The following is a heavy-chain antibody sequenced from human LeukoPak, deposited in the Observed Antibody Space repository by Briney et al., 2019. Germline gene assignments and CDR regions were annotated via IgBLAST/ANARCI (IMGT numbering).Heavy chain of an antibody. D-gene: IGHD3-10*01. CDR2: ISSDGSDK. J-gene: IGHJ4*02. Sequence: GGSLRLSCAASGFSFSSYVMHWVRQAPGKGLEWVAVISSDGSDKYYADSGKGRFTISRDNSKNQLYQQMNSLRPEDTAVYYCAKGVRGAIAYYLDYWGQGTLVTVSS. CDR1: GFSFSSYV. V-gene: IGHV3-30*18. CDR3: AKGVRGAIAYYLDY.